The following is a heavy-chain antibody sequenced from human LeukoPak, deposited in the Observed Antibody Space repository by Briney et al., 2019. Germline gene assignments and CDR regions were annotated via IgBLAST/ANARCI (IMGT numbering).Heavy chain of an antibody. CDR3: ARYSGNPAFFEY. CDR1: GFILSSYW. Sequence: TGGSLRLSCAASGFILSSYWMSWVRQAPGKGLEWVANIKQDGSEKHYVDSVKGRFTISRDNAKNSLYLQMNSLRAEDTGVYYCARYSGNPAFFEYWGQGTLVTVSS. V-gene: IGHV3-7*01. J-gene: IGHJ4*02. D-gene: IGHD1-26*01. CDR2: IKQDGSEK.